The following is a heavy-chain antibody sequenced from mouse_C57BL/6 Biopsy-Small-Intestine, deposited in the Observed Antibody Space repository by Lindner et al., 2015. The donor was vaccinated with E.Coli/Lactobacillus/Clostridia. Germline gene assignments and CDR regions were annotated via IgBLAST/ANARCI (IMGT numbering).Heavy chain of an antibody. V-gene: IGHV1-84*02. Sequence: SVKVSCKASGYTFTSYMHWVRQAPGQRLEWMGWINAGNGNTKYSQKFQGRVTITRDTSASTAYMELSSLRSEDTAVYYCARDRGTYCSGGRCYPLYGMDVWGQGTTVTVSS. D-gene: IGHD1-1*02. J-gene: IGHJ1*01. CDR3: ARDRGTYCSGGRCYPLYGMDV. CDR2: INAGNGNT. CDR1: GYTFTSY.